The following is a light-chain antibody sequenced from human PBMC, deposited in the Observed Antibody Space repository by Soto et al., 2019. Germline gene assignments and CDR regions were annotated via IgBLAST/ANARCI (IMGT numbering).Light chain of an antibody. CDR1: SSDVGGYNY. V-gene: IGLV2-11*01. CDR3: CSYAGGHTSLL. J-gene: IGLJ2*01. Sequence: QSVLTQPRSVSGSPGQSVTISCTGTSSDVGGYNYVSWYQQHPGTVPKLMIYDVSNRPSGVPDRFSGSKSGNTASLTISGLQAEDEADYYCCSYAGGHTSLLFGGGTKVTV. CDR2: DVS.